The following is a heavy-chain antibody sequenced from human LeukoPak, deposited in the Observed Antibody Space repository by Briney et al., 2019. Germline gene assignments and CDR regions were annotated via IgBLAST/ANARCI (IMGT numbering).Heavy chain of an antibody. CDR3: SRSLDY. CDR2: IKQDGSEG. J-gene: IGHJ4*02. CDR1: GFPLSDYW. Sequence: PGGSLRLSCAASGFPLSDYWMDWVRQAPGKGMEWVANIKQDGSEGYYADSVKGRFTISRDNAKSSLYLQMNSLRAEDTAVYYCSRSLDYWGQGALVTVSS. V-gene: IGHV3-7*01.